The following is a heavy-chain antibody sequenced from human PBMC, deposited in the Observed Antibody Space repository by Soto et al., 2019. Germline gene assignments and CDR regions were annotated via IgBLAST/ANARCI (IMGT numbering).Heavy chain of an antibody. CDR3: ARQWPGSSSGFYFYSGMDV. D-gene: IGHD6-19*01. V-gene: IGHV4-39*01. CDR2: IYYSGST. J-gene: IGHJ6*02. Sequence: LSLTCTVSGGSISNYDWGWIRQPPGKGLEWIGIIYYSGSTYYNPSLKSRVTISVDTSKNQFSLRLSSVTAGDTAVYYCARQWPGSSSGFYFYSGMDVWAQGTTVTVSS. CDR1: GGSISNYD.